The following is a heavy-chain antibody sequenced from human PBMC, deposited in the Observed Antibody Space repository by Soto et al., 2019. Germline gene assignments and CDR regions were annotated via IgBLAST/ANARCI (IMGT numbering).Heavy chain of an antibody. Sequence: PGGSLRLSCAASGFTFSSYWMHWVRQAPGKGLVWVSRINSDGSSTSYADSVKGRFTISRDNAKNTLDLQMNSLRAEDTAVYYCVRDRGYCSGGICYSVLDYWGRGTLVTVSS. D-gene: IGHD2-15*01. CDR2: INSDGSST. CDR3: VRDRGYCSGGICYSVLDY. V-gene: IGHV3-74*01. J-gene: IGHJ4*02. CDR1: GFTFSSYW.